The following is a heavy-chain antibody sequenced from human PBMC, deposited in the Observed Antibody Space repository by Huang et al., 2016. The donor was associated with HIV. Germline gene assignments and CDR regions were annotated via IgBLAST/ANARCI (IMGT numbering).Heavy chain of an antibody. CDR3: ARELMLTFGGPFDP. CDR1: GGSFSGYF. D-gene: IGHD3-16*01. CDR2: INHSGRT. J-gene: IGHJ5*02. Sequence: QVHLQQWGTGLLKPSETLSLTCAVYGGSFSGYFWNWIRQSPGKGLEWIGQINHSGRTTYNPSLKSRVIMSVDTSKNQFSLKLTSVTAADTAIYYCARELMLTFGGPFDPWGQGTLVTVSS. V-gene: IGHV4-34*01.